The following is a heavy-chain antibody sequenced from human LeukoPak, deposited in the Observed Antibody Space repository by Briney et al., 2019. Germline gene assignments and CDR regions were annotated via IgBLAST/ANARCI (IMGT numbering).Heavy chain of an antibody. D-gene: IGHD5/OR15-5a*01. CDR3: ARSFRVSHHFDY. CDR1: GGSISTYY. Sequence: SETLSLTCSVSGGSISTYYWSWIRQPPGKGLEWIGYIYHGGSTKYNPSLKSRVTISVDTSKNQFSLKLSSVTAADTAVYYCARSFRVSHHFDYWGQGTLVTVSS. J-gene: IGHJ4*02. CDR2: IYHGGST. V-gene: IGHV4-59*01.